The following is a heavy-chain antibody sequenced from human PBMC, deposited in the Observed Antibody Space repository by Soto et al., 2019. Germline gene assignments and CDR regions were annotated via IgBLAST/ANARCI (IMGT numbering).Heavy chain of an antibody. CDR3: ARDYYDILTGYYEAPGPSSYYYGTDV. V-gene: IGHV1-46*01. D-gene: IGHD3-9*01. CDR1: GYTFTSYY. Sequence: ASVKVSCKASGYTFTSYYMHWVRQAPGQGLEWMGIINPSGGSTSYAQKFQGRVTMTRDTSTSTVYMELISLRSEDTAVYYCARDYYDILTGYYEAPGPSSYYYGTDVWGQGTTVTVSS. CDR2: INPSGGST. J-gene: IGHJ6*02.